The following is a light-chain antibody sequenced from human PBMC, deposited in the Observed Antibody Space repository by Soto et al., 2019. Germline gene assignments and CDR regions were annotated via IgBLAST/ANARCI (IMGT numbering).Light chain of an antibody. CDR3: QKYNNWTRT. J-gene: IGKJ1*01. CDR2: GAS. Sequence: EIVMTQSPGTLSVSPGDTATLSCRASQSLGSDLAWYQQEPGQAPRLLIFGASARPTGIPDRISGSGSGTEFTLTISSLRSEDFAVYYCQKYNNWTRTCGQGTKVDI. V-gene: IGKV3-15*01. CDR1: QSLGSD.